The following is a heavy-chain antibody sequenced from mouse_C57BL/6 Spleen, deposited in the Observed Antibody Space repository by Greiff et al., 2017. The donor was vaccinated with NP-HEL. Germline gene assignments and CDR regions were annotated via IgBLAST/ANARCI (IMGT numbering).Heavy chain of an antibody. CDR3: ARGYYGSPYYFDY. D-gene: IGHD1-1*01. Sequence: DVMLVESGGGLVKPGGSLKLSCAASGFTFSSYAMSWVRQTPEKRLEWVATISDGGSYTYYPDNVKGRFTISRDNAKNNLYLQMSHLKSEDTAMYYCARGYYGSPYYFDYWGQGTTLTVSS. J-gene: IGHJ2*01. CDR2: ISDGGSYT. CDR1: GFTFSSYA. V-gene: IGHV5-4*03.